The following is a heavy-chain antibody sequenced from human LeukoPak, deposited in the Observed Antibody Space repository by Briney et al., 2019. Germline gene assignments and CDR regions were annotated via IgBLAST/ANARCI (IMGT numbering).Heavy chain of an antibody. V-gene: IGHV4-34*01. J-gene: IGHJ4*02. D-gene: IGHD3-10*01. Sequence: SETLSLTCAVYGGSFSGYYWSWIRQPPGKGLEWIGVINHSGSTNYNPSLKSRVTISVDTSKNQFSLKLSSVTAADTAVYYCARASGWFGLDYWGRGTLVTVSS. CDR2: INHSGST. CDR3: ARASGWFGLDY. CDR1: GGSFSGYY.